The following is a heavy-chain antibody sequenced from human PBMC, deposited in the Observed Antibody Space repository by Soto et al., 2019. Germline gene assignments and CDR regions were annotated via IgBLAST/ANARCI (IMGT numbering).Heavy chain of an antibody. CDR1: GFTFSSYA. V-gene: IGHV3-64*01. CDR3: ARVRTGTTYGDFDI. J-gene: IGHJ3*02. CDR2: VSINGSST. Sequence: EVQLVESGGGLVQPGGSLILSCAASGFTFSSYAMHWVRQAPGKGLEFVSAVSINGSSTYYASSVKGRFTVSRDNSKNTMFLQMGSLSPEDMAVYLCARVRTGTTYGDFDIWGRGTMVTVSS. D-gene: IGHD1-1*01.